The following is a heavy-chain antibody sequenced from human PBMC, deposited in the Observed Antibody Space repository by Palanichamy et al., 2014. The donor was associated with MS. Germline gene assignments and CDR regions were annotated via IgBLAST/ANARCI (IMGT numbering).Heavy chain of an antibody. D-gene: IGHD3-10*01. CDR1: GFTFSSYW. CDR2: IKQDGSEK. J-gene: IGHJ4*02. V-gene: IGHV3-7*01. CDR3: ARNVYYYGPGEDLFDY. Sequence: EVQLVESGGGLVQPGGSLRLSCAASGFTFSSYWMSWVRQAPGKGLEWVANIKQDGSEKYYVDSVKGRFTISRDNAKNSLYLQMNSLRAEDTAVYYCARNVYYYGPGEDLFDYLGQGTLVTVSS.